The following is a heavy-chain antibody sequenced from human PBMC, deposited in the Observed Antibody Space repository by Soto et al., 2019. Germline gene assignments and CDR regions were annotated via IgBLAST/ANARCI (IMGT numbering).Heavy chain of an antibody. CDR1: GYTFTTSG. J-gene: IGHJ4*02. CDR3: KREARHEADY. Sequence: QVQLVQSGADLNEPGASVKVSCKASGYTFTTSGISWVRQAPGQGLEWVAWINPYNGYTNYAREVQGRVTLTTDTSMSTAYMELRSLRSDDTAVYYCKREARHEADYWGQGTLVNVSS. V-gene: IGHV1-18*01. CDR2: INPYNGYT.